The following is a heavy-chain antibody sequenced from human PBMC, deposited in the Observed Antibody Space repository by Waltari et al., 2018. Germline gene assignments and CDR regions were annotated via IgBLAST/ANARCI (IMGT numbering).Heavy chain of an antibody. CDR1: GFSFAKYW. D-gene: IGHD6-19*01. V-gene: IGHV3-7*04. J-gene: IGHJ4*02. CDR3: ARDRGWLAHDY. CDR2: IKQDRSTK. Sequence: EVQLVESGGDLVQPGGSLRLSCAASGFSFAKYWMAWVRQAPGKGLEWVANIKQDRSTKYYEASVRGRFTISRDNAKNSLYLQMNSLRAEDTAVYYCARDRGWLAHDYWGQGTLVTVSS.